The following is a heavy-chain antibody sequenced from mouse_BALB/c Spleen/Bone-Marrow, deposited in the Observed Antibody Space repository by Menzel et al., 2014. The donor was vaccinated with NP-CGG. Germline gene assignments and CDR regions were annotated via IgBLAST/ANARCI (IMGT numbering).Heavy chain of an antibody. CDR1: GFTFSSYA. J-gene: IGHJ4*01. D-gene: IGHD3-2*02. CDR3: ARSPQRDYAMDY. CDR2: ISSGGSYT. Sequence: EVQLVESGGGLVKPGGSLKLSCAASGFTFSSYAMSWVRQSPEKRLEWVAGISSGGSYTYYPDTVTGRFTISRDNAKNTLYLEMSSLRSEDTAMYYCARSPQRDYAMDYWGQGTSVTVSS. V-gene: IGHV5-9-4*01.